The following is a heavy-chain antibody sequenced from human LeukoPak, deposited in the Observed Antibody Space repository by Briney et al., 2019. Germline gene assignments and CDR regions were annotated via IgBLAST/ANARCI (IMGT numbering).Heavy chain of an antibody. CDR1: GGSFSGYY. D-gene: IGHD2-2*02. CDR2: INHSGST. Sequence: SETLSLTCAVYGGSFSGYYWSWIRQPPGKGLEWIGEINHSGSTNYNPSLKSRVTISVDTSKNQFSLKPSSVTAADTAVYYCARLRVVVVPAAISRLYYYYYMDVWGKGTTVTVSS. CDR3: ARLRVVVVPAAISRLYYYYYMDV. J-gene: IGHJ6*03. V-gene: IGHV4-34*01.